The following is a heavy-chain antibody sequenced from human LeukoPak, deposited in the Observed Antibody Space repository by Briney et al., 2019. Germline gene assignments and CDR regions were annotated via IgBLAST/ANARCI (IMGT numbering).Heavy chain of an antibody. V-gene: IGHV1-69*04. J-gene: IGHJ4*02. Sequence: ASVKVSCKASGYTFTSYGISWVRQAPGQGLEWMGRIIPRLGIALYAQRFKGGVTMTADKLSNTAYMELSSLTSEDTAVYFCASDLVCTVNCKDSWGQGTLVTVSS. CDR2: IIPRLGIA. CDR3: ASDLVCTVNCKDS. CDR1: GYTFTSYG. D-gene: IGHD3/OR15-3a*01.